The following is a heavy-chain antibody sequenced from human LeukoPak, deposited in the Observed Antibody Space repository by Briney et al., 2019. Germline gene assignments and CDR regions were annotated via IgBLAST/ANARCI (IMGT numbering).Heavy chain of an antibody. Sequence: SQTLSLTCAISGDSVSGSPAVWNWIRQSPSRGLEWLGRAYYRSKWYIDYAVSVKGRITITPDTSKNQFSLQLNSVTPEDTAVYYCARGAVRGGTNFDYWGQRTLVTVSS. CDR1: GDSVSGSPAV. J-gene: IGHJ4*02. CDR2: AYYRSKWYI. CDR3: ARGAVRGGTNFDY. D-gene: IGHD3-10*01. V-gene: IGHV6-1*01.